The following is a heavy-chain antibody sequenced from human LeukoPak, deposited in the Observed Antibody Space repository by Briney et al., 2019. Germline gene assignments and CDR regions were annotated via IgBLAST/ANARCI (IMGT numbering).Heavy chain of an antibody. J-gene: IGHJ4*02. CDR1: RVTFSRYA. Sequence: GGSLRLSCAASRVTFSRYAMSWVRQAPGKGLXXXXXXXXGGGSTYYADSVKGRFTISRDNSKNTLYLQMNSLRAEDTAVYYWSKDVRGVTMVRGVITPGYWGQGTLVTVSS. CDR3: SKDVRGVTMVRGVITPGY. D-gene: IGHD3-10*01. CDR2: XXXGGGST. V-gene: IGHV3-23*01.